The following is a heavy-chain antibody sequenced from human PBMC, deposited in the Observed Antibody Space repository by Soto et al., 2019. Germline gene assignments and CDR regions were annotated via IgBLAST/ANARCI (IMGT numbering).Heavy chain of an antibody. D-gene: IGHD3-22*01. CDR1: GYTFTYYY. V-gene: IGHV1-46*01. Sequence: ASVKVSCKASGYTFTYYYIHWVRQAPGQGLEWMGVINPSTGSTNYAQKFQGRVTMTRDTSTTTVYMELGSLRSDDTAVYYCARSPYSSGSYYPIDYWGQGTLVTVSS. CDR3: ARSPYSSGSYYPIDY. J-gene: IGHJ4*02. CDR2: INPSTGST.